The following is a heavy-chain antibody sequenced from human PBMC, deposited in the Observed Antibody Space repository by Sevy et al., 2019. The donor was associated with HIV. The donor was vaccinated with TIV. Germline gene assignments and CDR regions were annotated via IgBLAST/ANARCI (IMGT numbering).Heavy chain of an antibody. D-gene: IGHD6-19*01. V-gene: IGHV3-21*06. J-gene: IGHJ4*02. Sequence: GGSLRLSCVASGFTFSNYNVNWVRQAPGKGLEWVSYISGLSNYIYYADSLGGRFTISRDNAKNSVYLQMNSLRTEDTAVYYCARGATSGRDYFDSWGQGTLVTVSS. CDR1: GFTFSNYN. CDR2: ISGLSNYI. CDR3: ARGATSGRDYFDS.